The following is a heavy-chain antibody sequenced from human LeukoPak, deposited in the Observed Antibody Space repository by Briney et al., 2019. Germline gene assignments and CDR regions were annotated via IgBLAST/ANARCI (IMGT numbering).Heavy chain of an antibody. D-gene: IGHD2/OR15-2a*01. CDR2: INHSGST. V-gene: IGHV4-34*01. Sequence: GSLRLSCAGSGFTFSTYTMSWVRQPPGKGLEWIGEINHSGSTNYNPSLKSRVTISVDTSKNQFSLKLSSVTAADTAVYYCARAHFKEWGQGTLVTVSS. CDR3: ARAHFKE. CDR1: GFTFSTYT. J-gene: IGHJ4*02.